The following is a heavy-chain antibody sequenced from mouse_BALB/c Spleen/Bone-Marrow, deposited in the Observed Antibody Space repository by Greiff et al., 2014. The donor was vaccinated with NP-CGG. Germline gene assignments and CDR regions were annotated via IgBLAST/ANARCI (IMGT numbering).Heavy chain of an antibody. CDR1: GFNIKDTY. D-gene: IGHD1-1*01. J-gene: IGHJ2*01. CDR2: IDPANGNT. V-gene: IGHV14-3*02. CDR3: ANYYYGSHFDY. Sequence: VQLQQPGAALVKPGASAKLSCTASGFNIKDTYMHWVKQRPEQGLEWIGRIDPANGNTKYDPKFQGKATITADTSSNTAYLQLGSLTSEDTAVYYCANYYYGSHFDYWGQGTTLTVSS.